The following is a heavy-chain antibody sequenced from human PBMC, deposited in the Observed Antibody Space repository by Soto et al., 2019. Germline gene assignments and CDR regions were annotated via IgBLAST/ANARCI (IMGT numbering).Heavy chain of an antibody. J-gene: IGHJ6*02. CDR1: GGSISSYY. CDR2: IYYSGST. V-gene: IGHV4-59*01. CDR3: ARTVPAAMGYYGMDV. Sequence: SETLSLTCTVSGGSISSYYWSWIRQPPGKGLEWIGYIYYSGSTTYTPSLESRVTISVDPSKNQFSLKLSSVTAADTALYYCARTVPAAMGYYGMDVWGQGTTVT. D-gene: IGHD2-2*01.